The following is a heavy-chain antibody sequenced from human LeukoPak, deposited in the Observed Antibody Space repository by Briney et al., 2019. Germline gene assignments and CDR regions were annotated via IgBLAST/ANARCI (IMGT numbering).Heavy chain of an antibody. D-gene: IGHD5-18*01. Sequence: WETLSLTCTVSGGSISRYYWSWIRQPPGKGLEWSGYIYYSGSTNYNPSLKSRVTISVDTSKNQFSLKLSSVTAADTAVYYCARLGRSYGSLSAFDLWGQGTMVTVSS. CDR3: ARLGRSYGSLSAFDL. CDR2: IYYSGST. J-gene: IGHJ3*01. CDR1: GGSISRYY. V-gene: IGHV4-59*08.